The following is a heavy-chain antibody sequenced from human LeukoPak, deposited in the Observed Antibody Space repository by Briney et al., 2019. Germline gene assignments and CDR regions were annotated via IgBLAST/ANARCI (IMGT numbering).Heavy chain of an antibody. J-gene: IGHJ4*02. CDR3: ARAYLFDSGIYGHDC. CDR2: IWYDGSNK. CDR1: GFTFSNYG. D-gene: IGHD3-10*01. V-gene: IGHV3-33*01. Sequence: RRSLRLSCAASGFTFSNYGMHWVRQAPGKGLEWVAVIWYDGSNKYYADSVKGRFTISRDNPKNTLYLQMNSLRAEDTAVYYCARAYLFDSGIYGHDCWGQGTLVTVSS.